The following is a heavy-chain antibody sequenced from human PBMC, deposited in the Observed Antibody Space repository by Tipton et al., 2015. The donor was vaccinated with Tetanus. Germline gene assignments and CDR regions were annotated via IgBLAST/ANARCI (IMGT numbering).Heavy chain of an antibody. CDR1: GGSLTNYY. V-gene: IGHV4-59*12. CDR2: IYYSGST. Sequence: TLSLTCTVSGGSLTNYYWAWIRQSPGKGLEWIGNIYYSGSTTYNPSLKSRVTISVDTSENQFSLRLNSVTAADTAVYYCARDQARGARGWNYFDFWGLGTLVTVSS. D-gene: IGHD1-26*01. J-gene: IGHJ4*02. CDR3: ARDQARGARGWNYFDF.